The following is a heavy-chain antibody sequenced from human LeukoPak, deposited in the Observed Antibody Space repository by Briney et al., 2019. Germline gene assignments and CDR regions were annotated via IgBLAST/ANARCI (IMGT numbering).Heavy chain of an antibody. V-gene: IGHV1-24*01. D-gene: IGHD4-11*01. Sequence: AASVKVSCKVSGYTLTELSMHWVRQAPGKGFEWMGGFDPEDGETIYAQKFQGRVTMTEDTSTDTAYMELSSLRSEDTAVYYCATGIRLQVALDYYYYYGMDVWGQGTTVTVSS. J-gene: IGHJ6*02. CDR1: GYTLTELS. CDR2: FDPEDGET. CDR3: ATGIRLQVALDYYYYYGMDV.